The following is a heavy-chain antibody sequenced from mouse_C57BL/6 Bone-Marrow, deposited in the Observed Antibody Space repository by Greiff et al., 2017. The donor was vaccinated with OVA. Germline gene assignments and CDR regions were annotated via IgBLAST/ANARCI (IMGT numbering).Heavy chain of an antibody. CDR1: GYTFTSYW. CDR2: IYPSDSDT. D-gene: IGHD1-1*02. Sequence: QVQLLQPGAELVRPGSSVKLSCKASGYTFTSYWMDWVTQRPEKGLEWIGNIYPSDSDTHYNQKFKDKATLNADKSSSTAYMQLSSLSSEDSAVDYCAKGDYGLWGQGTLVTVSA. J-gene: IGHJ3*01. V-gene: IGHV1-61*01. CDR3: AKGDYGL.